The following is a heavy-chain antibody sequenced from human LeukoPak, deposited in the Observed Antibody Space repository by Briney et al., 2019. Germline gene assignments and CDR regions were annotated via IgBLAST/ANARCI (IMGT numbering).Heavy chain of an antibody. CDR3: AKEEWGFGEFPLFMDV. V-gene: IGHV3-23*01. Sequence: GGSLRLSCAASGFTVSSYGMSWVRQAPGKGLEWVSAISGSGGSTYYADSVKGRFTISRDKSKNTLYLQMNSLRAEDAAVYYCAKEEWGFGEFPLFMDVWGKGTTVTISS. CDR1: GFTVSSYG. J-gene: IGHJ6*03. CDR2: ISGSGGST. D-gene: IGHD3-10*01.